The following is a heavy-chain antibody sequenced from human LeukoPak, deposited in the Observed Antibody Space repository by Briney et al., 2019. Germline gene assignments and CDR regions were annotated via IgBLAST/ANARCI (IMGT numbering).Heavy chain of an antibody. V-gene: IGHV4-30-4*08. D-gene: IGHD6-6*01. Sequence: PSETLSLTCTVSGGSISSGDYYWSWIRQPPGKGLEWIGYIYYSGSTYYNPSLKSRVTISVDTSKNQFSLKLSSVTAADTAVYYCARGGMYSSSSLDYWGQGTLVTVSS. CDR1: GGSISSGDYY. CDR2: IYYSGST. CDR3: ARGGMYSSSSLDY. J-gene: IGHJ4*02.